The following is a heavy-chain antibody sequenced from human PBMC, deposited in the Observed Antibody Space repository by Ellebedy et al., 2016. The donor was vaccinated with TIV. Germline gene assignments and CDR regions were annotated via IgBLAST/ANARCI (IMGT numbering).Heavy chain of an antibody. V-gene: IGHV3-20*04. CDR2: INWNGGST. CDR1: GFTFDDYG. CDR3: ARVGCSNTSCSL. Sequence: GESLKISXAASGFTFDDYGMSWVRQAPGKGLEWVSGINWNGGSTGYADSVKGRFTISRDNAKNSLNLQMNSLRAEDTALYYCARVGCSNTSCSLWGQGTLVTVSS. D-gene: IGHD2-2*01. J-gene: IGHJ4*02.